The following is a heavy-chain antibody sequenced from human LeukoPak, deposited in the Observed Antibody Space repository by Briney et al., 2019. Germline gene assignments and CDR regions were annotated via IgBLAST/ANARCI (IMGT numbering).Heavy chain of an antibody. CDR2: INSDGSST. Sequence: PGGSLRLSCAASGLDLSGYWMHWVRQAPGKGLVWVSRINSDGSSTTYANSVQGRFTISRDSAKNTLYLQMSSLRAEDTAVYYCACDRYYHPDYWGQGTLVTVSS. D-gene: IGHD2-21*01. CDR1: GLDLSGYW. J-gene: IGHJ4*02. CDR3: ACDRYYHPDY. V-gene: IGHV3-74*01.